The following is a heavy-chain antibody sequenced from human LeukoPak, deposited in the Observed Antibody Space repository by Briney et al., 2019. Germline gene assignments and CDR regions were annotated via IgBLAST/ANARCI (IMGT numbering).Heavy chain of an antibody. Sequence: ASVKVSCKTSGYTFTDYYMHWVRQAPGQGLEWMGWINPNSGVTSSAQKFQGRVTMTRDTSITTVYMEVRWLTSDDAAIYYCARADRLDGAPYLIGPWGQGTLVTVSS. CDR3: ARADRLDGAPYLIGP. J-gene: IGHJ5*02. CDR2: INPNSGVT. V-gene: IGHV1-2*02. D-gene: IGHD2-21*01. CDR1: GYTFTDYY.